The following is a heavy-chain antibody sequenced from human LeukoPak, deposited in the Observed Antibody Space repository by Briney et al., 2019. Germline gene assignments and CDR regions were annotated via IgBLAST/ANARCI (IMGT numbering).Heavy chain of an antibody. CDR3: ARGMAAAGSFDY. CDR1: GGSISSYY. Sequence: SETLSLTCTVSGGSISSYYWSWIRQPPGKGLEWIGYIYTSGSTNYNPSLKSRVTISVDTSKNQFSLKLSSVTVADTAVYYCARGMAAAGSFDYWGQGTLVTVSS. D-gene: IGHD6-13*01. V-gene: IGHV4-4*09. CDR2: IYTSGST. J-gene: IGHJ4*02.